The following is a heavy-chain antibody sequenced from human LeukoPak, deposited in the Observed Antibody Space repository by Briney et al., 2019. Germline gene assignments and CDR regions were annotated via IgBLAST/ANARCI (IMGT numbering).Heavy chain of an antibody. D-gene: IGHD2-2*01. Sequence: GGSLRLSCAASAFTFSSYSMNWVRQAPGKGLEWVSYISSSGSSTYYADSVKGRFTISRDNAKNSLYLQMNSLRAEDTAVYYCASYCSTTSCYAVDYWGQGTLVTVSS. V-gene: IGHV3-48*01. CDR2: ISSSGSST. CDR3: ASYCSTTSCYAVDY. J-gene: IGHJ4*02. CDR1: AFTFSSYS.